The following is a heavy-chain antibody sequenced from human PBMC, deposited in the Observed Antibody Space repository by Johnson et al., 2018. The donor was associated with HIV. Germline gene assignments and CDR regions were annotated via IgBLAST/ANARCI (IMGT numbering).Heavy chain of an antibody. Sequence: QVQLVESGGGVVKPGRSLRLSCAASGFTFSSYAMHWVRQAPGKGLEWVAVISYDGSNKYYADSVKGRFTISRDNSKNTLYLQMNSLRAEDTAVYYCARDGTFGYGDYVGRAFDIWGQGTMVTVSS. D-gene: IGHD4-17*01. CDR1: GFTFSSYA. V-gene: IGHV3-30*04. J-gene: IGHJ3*02. CDR2: ISYDGSNK. CDR3: ARDGTFGYGDYVGRAFDI.